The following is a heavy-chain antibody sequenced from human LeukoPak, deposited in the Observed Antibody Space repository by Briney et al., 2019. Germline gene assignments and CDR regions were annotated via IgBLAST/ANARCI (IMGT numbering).Heavy chain of an antibody. CDR3: ARGGRWFDY. Sequence: SETLTLTCTVSGGSISSYYWSWIRQPPGKGLEWIGYIYYSGSTNYIPSLKSRVTISVDTSKNQFSLKLSSVTAADTAVYYCARGGRWFDYWGQGTLVTVSS. CDR2: IYYSGST. V-gene: IGHV4-59*01. J-gene: IGHJ4*02. CDR1: GGSISSYY. D-gene: IGHD2-15*01.